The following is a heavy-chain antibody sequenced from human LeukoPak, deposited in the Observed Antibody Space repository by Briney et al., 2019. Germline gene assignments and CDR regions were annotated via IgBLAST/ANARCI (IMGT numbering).Heavy chain of an antibody. CDR1: GFTFSSYA. D-gene: IGHD2-15*01. CDR3: AKDALYCSGGSCYLDAFDI. CDR2: ISGSGGST. Sequence: SGGSLRLSCAASGFTFSSYAMSWVRQAPGKGLEWVSAISGSGGSTYYADSVKGRFTISRDNSKNTLYLQMNGLRAEDTAVYYCAKDALYCSGGSCYLDAFDIWGQGTMVTVSS. J-gene: IGHJ3*02. V-gene: IGHV3-23*01.